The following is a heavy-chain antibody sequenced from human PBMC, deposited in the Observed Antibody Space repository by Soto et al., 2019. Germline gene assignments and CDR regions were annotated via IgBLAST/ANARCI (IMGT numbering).Heavy chain of an antibody. CDR1: GFTFSNYA. J-gene: IGHJ4*02. V-gene: IGHV3-23*01. Sequence: GGSLRLSCAASGFTFSNYAMSWVRQAPGKGLEWVSEISASGGTTYHADSVKGRFTISRDNSKNMLYLQMNSLRVEDSAEYYCAKELGADWGQGTQVTVSS. CDR3: AKELGAD. D-gene: IGHD3-3*02. CDR2: ISASGGTT.